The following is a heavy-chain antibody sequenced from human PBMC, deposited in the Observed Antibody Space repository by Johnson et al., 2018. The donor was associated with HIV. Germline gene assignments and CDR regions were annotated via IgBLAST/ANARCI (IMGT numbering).Heavy chain of an antibody. D-gene: IGHD6-25*01. CDR2: ISYDGSNK. CDR1: GFTFSSYA. V-gene: IGHV3-30-3*01. CDR3: AKETPSSGGTFDI. J-gene: IGHJ3*02. Sequence: MQLVESGGGVVQPGRSLRLSCAASGFTFSSYAMHWVRQAPGKGLEWVAVISYDGSNKYYADSVKGRFTISRDNSKNTLYLQMNSLRAEDTAVYYCAKETPSSGGTFDIWGQGTMVTVSS.